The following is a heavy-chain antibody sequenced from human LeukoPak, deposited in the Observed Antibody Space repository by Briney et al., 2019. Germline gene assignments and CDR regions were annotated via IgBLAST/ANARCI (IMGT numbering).Heavy chain of an antibody. Sequence: GGSLRLSCAASGFTFSSSAMSWVRQAPGKGLEWVSAISASGGSTYYADPVKGRFTISRDNSKNTLYLQLNSLRAEDTAVYYCAKALLGATRGIDYWGQGTLVTVSS. CDR3: AKALLGATRGIDY. D-gene: IGHD1-26*01. CDR1: GFTFSSSA. CDR2: ISASGGST. V-gene: IGHV3-23*01. J-gene: IGHJ4*02.